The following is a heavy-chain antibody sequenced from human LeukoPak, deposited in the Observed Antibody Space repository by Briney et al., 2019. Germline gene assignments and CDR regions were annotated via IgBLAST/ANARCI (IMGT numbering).Heavy chain of an antibody. Sequence: GGSLRLSCAASGFTFSDYYMSWIRQAPGKGLEWVSYISSRGSTMYYADSVKGRFTISRDNAKNSLYLQMNSLRAEDTAVYYCARERIFSGYNYGMDVWGQGTTVTVSS. CDR3: ARERIFSGYNYGMDV. CDR2: ISSRGSTM. J-gene: IGHJ6*02. V-gene: IGHV3-11*01. CDR1: GFTFSDYY. D-gene: IGHD7-27*01.